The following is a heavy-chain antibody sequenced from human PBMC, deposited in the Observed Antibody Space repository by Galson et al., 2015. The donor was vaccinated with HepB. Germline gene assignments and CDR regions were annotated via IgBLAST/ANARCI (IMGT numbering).Heavy chain of an antibody. CDR1: GYTFTSYT. D-gene: IGHD3-10*01. J-gene: IGHJ4*02. V-gene: IGHV1-3*01. CDR2: INAGNGNT. CDR3: AIYYGSGSVFDY. Sequence: SVKVSCKASGYTFTSYTIHWVRQAPGQRLEWMGWINAGNGNTKYSQKFQGRVTITRDTSAGTAYMELSSLRSEDTAVYYCAIYYGSGSVFDYWGQGTLVTVSS.